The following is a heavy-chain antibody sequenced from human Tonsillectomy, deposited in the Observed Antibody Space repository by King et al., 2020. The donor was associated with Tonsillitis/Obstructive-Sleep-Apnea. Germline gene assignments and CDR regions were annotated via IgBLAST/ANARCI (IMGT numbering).Heavy chain of an antibody. Sequence: VQLVESGGGVVQPGRSLRLSCAAPGFTFISYAMHWVRQAPGKGREWVAVISYDGSNKDYADSVKGRFTISRDNTKNTLYLQMNSLRAEDTAVYYCARGPNYGSGIYFDYWGQGTLVTVSS. CDR1: GFTFISYA. D-gene: IGHD3-10*01. CDR2: ISYDGSNK. CDR3: ARGPNYGSGIYFDY. J-gene: IGHJ4*02. V-gene: IGHV3-30*01.